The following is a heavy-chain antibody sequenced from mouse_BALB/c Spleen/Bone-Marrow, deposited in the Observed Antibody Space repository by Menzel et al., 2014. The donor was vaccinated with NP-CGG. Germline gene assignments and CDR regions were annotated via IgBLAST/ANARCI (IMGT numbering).Heavy chain of an antibody. CDR3: ARGGDYYGSSSFAY. V-gene: IGHV1S41*01. CDR2: IAPGSGST. CDR1: GYTFTSYW. J-gene: IGHJ3*01. D-gene: IGHD1-1*01. Sequence: DLVKPGASVKLSCKASGYTFTSYWINWIKQRPGQGLEWIGRIAPGSGSTYYNEMFKDKATLTVDTSSSTAYIQLSSLSSEDSAVYFCARGGDYYGSSSFAYWGQGTLVTVSA.